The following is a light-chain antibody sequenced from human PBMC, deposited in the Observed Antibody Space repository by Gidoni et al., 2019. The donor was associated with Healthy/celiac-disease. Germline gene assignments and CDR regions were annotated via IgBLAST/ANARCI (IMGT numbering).Light chain of an antibody. CDR3: QQSYSTSGS. Sequence: ISMTQSPPSLSASVGDRVTITCRASQSISSYLNWYQQKNGKATKLLIYAASSLQSGVPSRFSGGGAGTDFTLTISSLQPEDFATYYCQQSYSTSGSFXPXTKVDIK. CDR2: AAS. CDR1: QSISSY. J-gene: IGKJ3*01. V-gene: IGKV1-39*01.